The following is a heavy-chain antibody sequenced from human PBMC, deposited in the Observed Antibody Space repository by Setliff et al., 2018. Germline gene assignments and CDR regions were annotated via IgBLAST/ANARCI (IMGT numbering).Heavy chain of an antibody. J-gene: IGHJ5*02. Sequence: SLRLSCTASGFTFSNCWVSWVRQAPGKGLEWVASINPGGSEKYYVDSVKGRFTISRDKIKSTLYLQMNSLRVEDTAMYYCAKAPYASATPCWFDPWGQGTLVTVSS. D-gene: IGHD2-2*01. V-gene: IGHV3-7*03. CDR1: GFTFSNCW. CDR3: AKAPYASATPCWFDP. CDR2: INPGGSEK.